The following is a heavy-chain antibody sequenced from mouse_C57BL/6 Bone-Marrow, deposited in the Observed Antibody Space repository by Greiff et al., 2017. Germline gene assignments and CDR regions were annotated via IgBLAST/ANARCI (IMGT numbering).Heavy chain of an antibody. CDR1: GYAFSSSW. CDR3: ARYGNCAWFAY. Sequence: QVQLQQSGPELVKPGASVKISCKASGYAFSSSWMNWVKQRPGKGLAWIGRIYTGDGDTNYNGTFKGKATLTADKSSSTAYMQLSSLTSKDSAVYFCARYGNCAWFAYWGQGTLVTVSA. CDR2: IYTGDGDT. D-gene: IGHD1-1*01. V-gene: IGHV1-82*01. J-gene: IGHJ3*01.